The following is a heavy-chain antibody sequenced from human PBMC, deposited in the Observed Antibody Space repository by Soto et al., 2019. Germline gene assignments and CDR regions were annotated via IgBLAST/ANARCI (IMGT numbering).Heavy chain of an antibody. CDR3: ARARPYDYVWGSYRIFDY. CDR2: IYHSGST. CDR1: GGSISSSNW. Sequence: PSETLSLTCAVSGGSISSSNWWSWVRQPPGKGLEWIGEIYHSGSTNYNPSLKSRVTISVDKSKNQFSLKLSSVTAADTAVYYCARARPYDYVWGSYRIFDYWGQGTLVTVSS. V-gene: IGHV4-4*02. J-gene: IGHJ4*02. D-gene: IGHD3-16*02.